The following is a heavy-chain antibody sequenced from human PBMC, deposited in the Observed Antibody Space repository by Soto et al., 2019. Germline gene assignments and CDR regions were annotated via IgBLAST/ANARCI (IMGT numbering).Heavy chain of an antibody. Sequence: QVQLQESGPGLVKPSQTLSLTCTVSGGSISSGDYYWSWIRQPPGKGLEWIGYIYYSGSTYYNPSLKSRVTVSVDTSKNQFSLKLSSVTAADTAVYYCARVIGRYGDYWAFDIWGQGTMVTVSS. CDR3: ARVIGRYGDYWAFDI. D-gene: IGHD4-17*01. J-gene: IGHJ3*02. V-gene: IGHV4-30-4*01. CDR1: GGSISSGDYY. CDR2: IYYSGST.